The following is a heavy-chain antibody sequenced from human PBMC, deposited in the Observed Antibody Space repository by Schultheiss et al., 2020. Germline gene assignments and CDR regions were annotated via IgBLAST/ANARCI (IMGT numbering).Heavy chain of an antibody. CDR3: ARDHPPHDYDFWSGYSGPFDY. CDR2: IIPIFGTA. Sequence: SVKVYCKASGGTFSSYAISWVRQAPGQGLELMGGIIPIFGTANYAQKFQGRVTMTRDTSISTAYMELSRLRSDDTAVYYCARDHPPHDYDFWSGYSGPFDYWGQGTLVTVSS. D-gene: IGHD3-3*01. V-gene: IGHV1-69*05. CDR1: GGTFSSYA. J-gene: IGHJ4*02.